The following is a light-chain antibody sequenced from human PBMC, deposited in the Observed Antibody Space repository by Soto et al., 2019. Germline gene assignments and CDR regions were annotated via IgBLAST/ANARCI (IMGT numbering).Light chain of an antibody. CDR2: AAS. J-gene: IGKJ1*01. CDR1: QSISSY. Sequence: DIQMTQSPSSLSASVGDTVTITCRARQSISSYLNWYQQKPGKAHKLLIYAASSLQSGVPSRFSGSGSGTDFTLTISSLQPEDFATYYCQQSYSTLWTCGQGTKVDSK. CDR3: QQSYSTLWT. V-gene: IGKV1-39*01.